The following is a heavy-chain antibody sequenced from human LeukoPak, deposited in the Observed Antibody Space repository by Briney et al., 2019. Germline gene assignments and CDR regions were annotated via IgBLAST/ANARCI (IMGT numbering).Heavy chain of an antibody. V-gene: IGHV3-30*02. Sequence: PGGSLRLSCAASGFAFSSYGMHWVRQAPGKGLEWVAYIHYDSTTEDYADSVKGRFTISRDNSKNTLYLQMNSLRAEDTAVYYCARPYDILIYYMDVWGKGTTVTVSS. D-gene: IGHD3-9*01. CDR3: ARPYDILIYYMDV. CDR1: GFAFSSYG. J-gene: IGHJ6*03. CDR2: IHYDSTTE.